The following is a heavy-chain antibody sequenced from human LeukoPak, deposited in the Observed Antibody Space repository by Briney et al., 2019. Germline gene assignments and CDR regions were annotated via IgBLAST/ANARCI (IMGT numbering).Heavy chain of an antibody. Sequence: SVKVSCKASGGTFSSYAISWVRQAPGQGLEWMGGIIPIFGTANYAQKFQGRVTITADESTSTAYMELSSLRSEDTAVYYCARDQFLVTGTTIGHFDIWGQGTMVTVSS. CDR2: IIPIFGTA. J-gene: IGHJ3*02. CDR1: GGTFSSYA. CDR3: ARDQFLVTGTTIGHFDI. V-gene: IGHV1-69*13. D-gene: IGHD1-7*01.